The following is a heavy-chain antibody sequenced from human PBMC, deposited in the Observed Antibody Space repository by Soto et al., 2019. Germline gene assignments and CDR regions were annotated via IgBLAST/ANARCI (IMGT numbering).Heavy chain of an antibody. CDR2: IYYSGST. V-gene: IGHV4-59*01. CDR3: ARGGDVWGSYRHFDY. J-gene: IGHJ4*02. CDR1: GGSISSYY. Sequence: SETLSLTCTVSGGSISSYYWGWIRQPPGKGLEWIGYIYYSGSTNYNPSLKSRVTISVDTSKNQFSLKLSSVTAADTAVYYCARGGDVWGSYRHFDYWGQGTLVTVSS. D-gene: IGHD3-16*02.